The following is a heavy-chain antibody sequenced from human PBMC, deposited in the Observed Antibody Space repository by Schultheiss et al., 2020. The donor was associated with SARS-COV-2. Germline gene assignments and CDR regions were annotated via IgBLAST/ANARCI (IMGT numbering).Heavy chain of an antibody. D-gene: IGHD6-6*01. J-gene: IGHJ4*02. CDR1: GYSFTSYW. CDR2: IYPGDSDT. Sequence: GGSLRLSCKGSGYSFTSYWIGWVRQMPGKGLEWMGIIYPGDSDTRYSPSFQGQVTISADKSISTAYLQWSSLKASDTAMYYCARAVYSSSSSSREFDYWGQGTLVTVSS. V-gene: IGHV5-51*01. CDR3: ARAVYSSSSSSREFDY.